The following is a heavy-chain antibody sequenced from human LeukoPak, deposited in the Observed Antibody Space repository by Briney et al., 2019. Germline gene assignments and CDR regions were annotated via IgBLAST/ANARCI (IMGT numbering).Heavy chain of an antibody. CDR1: GFTFINYV. V-gene: IGHV3-23*01. D-gene: IGHD6-13*01. J-gene: IGHJ4*02. CDR2: VSGSGGRGAT. CDR3: AKDIAASGLPRIFDF. Sequence: GGSLRLSCEASGFTFINYVMSWVRQVPGKGPEWVSSVSGSGGRGATYYRDSVKGRFTISRDNSKNTVFLQMNGLSADDTAVYYCAKDIAASGLPRIFDFWGQGILVTVSS.